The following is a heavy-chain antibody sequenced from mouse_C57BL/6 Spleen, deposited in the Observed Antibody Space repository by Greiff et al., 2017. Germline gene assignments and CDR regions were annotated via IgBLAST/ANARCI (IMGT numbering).Heavy chain of an antibody. CDR3: ARSDCYDPFAY. J-gene: IGHJ3*01. CDR1: GYAFSSSW. V-gene: IGHV1-82*01. D-gene: IGHD2-12*01. Sequence: LVESGPELVKPGASVKISCKASGYAFSSSWLNWVKQRPGKGLEWIGRIYPGDGDTNYNGKFKGKATLTADKSSSTAYMQRSSLTSEDSAVYFCARSDCYDPFAYWGQGTLVTVSA. CDR2: IYPGDGDT.